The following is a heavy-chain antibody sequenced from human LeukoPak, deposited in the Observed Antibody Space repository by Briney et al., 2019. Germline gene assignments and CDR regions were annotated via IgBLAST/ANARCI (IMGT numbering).Heavy chain of an antibody. CDR1: GYTFSGYY. J-gene: IGHJ4*02. CDR2: INLNMGGT. V-gene: IGHV1-2*06. CDR3: ASFGVCSGGSCYSTYWSDY. D-gene: IGHD2-15*01. Sequence: ASVKVSCKASGYTFSGYYMHWVRQAPGQGLKWMGRINLNMGGTNYAQKFQGRVTMTRDTSISTAYMELSRLRSDDTAVYYCASFGVCSGGSCYSTYWSDYWGQGTLVTVSS.